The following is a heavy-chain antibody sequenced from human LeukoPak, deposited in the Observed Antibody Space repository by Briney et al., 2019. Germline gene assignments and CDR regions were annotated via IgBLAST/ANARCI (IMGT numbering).Heavy chain of an antibody. CDR1: GGTFSSYT. V-gene: IGHV1-69*13. CDR2: IIPIFGTA. CDR3: ARDGDRNNWDVDY. Sequence: SVKVSCKASGGTFSSYTIIWVRQAPGQGLEWMGGIIPIFGTADYAQNFQGRVTFTAGESTSTAYMELSSLRSEDTAVYYCARDGDRNNWDVDYWGQGTLVTVSS. J-gene: IGHJ4*02. D-gene: IGHD1-1*01.